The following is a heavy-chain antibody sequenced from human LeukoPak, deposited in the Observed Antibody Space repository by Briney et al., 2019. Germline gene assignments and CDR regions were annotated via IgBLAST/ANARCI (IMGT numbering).Heavy chain of an antibody. D-gene: IGHD5-12*01. V-gene: IGHV5-51*01. J-gene: IGHJ4*02. CDR1: GYXFTSYW. Sequence: GESLKISCNGSGYXFTSYWIGWVRQMPGKGLEWMGNIYPGDSDTRYSPSFQGQVTISADKSINTAYLQWSSLKASDTAMYYCVGTQGGYDSWEFDYWGQGTLVTVSS. CDR3: VGTQGGYDSWEFDY. CDR2: IYPGDSDT.